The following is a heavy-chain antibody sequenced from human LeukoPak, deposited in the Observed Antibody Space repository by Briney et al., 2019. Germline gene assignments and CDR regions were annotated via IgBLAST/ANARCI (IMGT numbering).Heavy chain of an antibody. D-gene: IGHD3-22*01. V-gene: IGHV3-30*18. CDR3: AKAFPISSGIPDY. CDR2: ISYDGSNK. J-gene: IGHJ4*02. Sequence: GGSLRLSCAASGFTFSSYGMHWVRQAPGKGLEWVAVISYDGSNKYYADSVKGRFTISRDNSKNTLYLQMNSLRAEDTAVYYCAKAFPISSGIPDYWGQEPLLTVSS. CDR1: GFTFSSYG.